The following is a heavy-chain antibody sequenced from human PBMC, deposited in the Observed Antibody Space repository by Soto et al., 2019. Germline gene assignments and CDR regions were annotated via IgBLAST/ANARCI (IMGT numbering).Heavy chain of an antibody. CDR3: ARGHHYGGNSEAFDI. CDR2: IIPIFGTA. J-gene: IGHJ3*02. Sequence: SVKVSCKASGGTFSSYAISWVRQAPGQGLEWMGGIIPIFGTANYAQKFQGRVTITADESTSTAYMELSSLRSEDTAVYCCARGHHYGGNSEAFDIWGQGTMVTVSS. V-gene: IGHV1-69*13. CDR1: GGTFSSYA. D-gene: IGHD4-17*01.